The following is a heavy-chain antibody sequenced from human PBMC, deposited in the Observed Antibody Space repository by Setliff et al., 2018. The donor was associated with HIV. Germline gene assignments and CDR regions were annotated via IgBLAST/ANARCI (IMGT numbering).Heavy chain of an antibody. Sequence: SETLSLTCAVSGTSVSTYNWWSWVRQPPGQALEWIGEIYHTGGTNYNPSLKSRLTMSIDKSKNQFSLKLASVTAADTAVYYCASGEPYYYDSTGYSGNYFDYWGQGTLVTVSS. CDR1: GTSVSTYNW. CDR2: IYHTGGT. J-gene: IGHJ4*02. CDR3: ASGEPYYYDSTGYSGNYFDY. D-gene: IGHD3-22*01. V-gene: IGHV4-4*02.